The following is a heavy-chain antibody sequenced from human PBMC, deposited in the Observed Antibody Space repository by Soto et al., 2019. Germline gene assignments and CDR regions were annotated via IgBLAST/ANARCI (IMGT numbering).Heavy chain of an antibody. CDR2: IYYSGST. CDR3: ARVSGFWSRYYTGRRHWYFDL. D-gene: IGHD3-3*01. Sequence: SETLSLTCTVSGGSISSGDYYWSWIRQPPGKGLEWIGYIYYSGSTYYNPSLKSRVTISVDTSKNQFSLKLSSVTAADTAVYYCARVSGFWSRYYTGRRHWYFDLWCRGTMVTASS. V-gene: IGHV4-30-4*01. CDR1: GGSISSGDYY. J-gene: IGHJ2*01.